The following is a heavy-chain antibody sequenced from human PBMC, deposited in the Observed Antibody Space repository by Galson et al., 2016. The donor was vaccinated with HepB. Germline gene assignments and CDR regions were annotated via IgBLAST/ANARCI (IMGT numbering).Heavy chain of an antibody. CDR3: TRELHAPMTAVTKEAI. CDR2: IIPIFGRA. CDR1: GGTFSNLA. J-gene: IGHJ4*02. D-gene: IGHD4-17*01. Sequence: SVKVSCKASGGTFSNLAISWVRQAPGQGLEWLGGIIPIFGRAHYSQRFQGRVTITADESTSTVYMELSSLRSEDTATYYCTRELHAPMTAVTKEAIWGQGTLVTVSS. V-gene: IGHV1-69*13.